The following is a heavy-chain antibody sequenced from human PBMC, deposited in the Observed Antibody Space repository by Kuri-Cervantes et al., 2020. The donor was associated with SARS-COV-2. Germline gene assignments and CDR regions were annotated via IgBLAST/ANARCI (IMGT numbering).Heavy chain of an antibody. D-gene: IGHD6-6*01. CDR3: ASKGQLEDAFDI. CDR1: GESFSGYY. Sequence: SQTLSLTCAFYGESFSGYYWNWIRQSPGKGLEWIGEVNHRGSTNYNPSLKSRVTISADTSKNQFSLKLSSVTAADTAVYYCASKGQLEDAFDIWGQGTMVTVSS. J-gene: IGHJ3*02. CDR2: VNHRGST. V-gene: IGHV4-34*01.